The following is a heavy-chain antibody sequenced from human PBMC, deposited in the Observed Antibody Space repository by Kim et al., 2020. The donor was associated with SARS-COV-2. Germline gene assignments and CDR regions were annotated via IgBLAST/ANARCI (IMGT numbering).Heavy chain of an antibody. CDR1: GFIFRTYW. D-gene: IGHD3-10*01. V-gene: IGHV3-7*01. Sequence: GGSLRLSCAASGFIFRTYWMIWVRQLPGKGLEWVGYINEDGSDAYYADSVKGRFTISRDNAKNSLYLQMNSLGAEDTAVYYCMREQGTYWGQGTLVIVSS. CDR2: INEDGSDA. J-gene: IGHJ4*02. CDR3: MREQGTY.